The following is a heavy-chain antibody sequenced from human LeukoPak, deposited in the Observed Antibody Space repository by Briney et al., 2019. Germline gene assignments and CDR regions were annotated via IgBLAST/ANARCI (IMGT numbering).Heavy chain of an antibody. J-gene: IGHJ3*02. D-gene: IGHD3-16*01. CDR3: ARRLRGPIMRPDAFDI. Sequence: GGSLRLSCAASGFTFSSYSMHWVRQAPGKGLEWVAVIWYDGSNKYYADSVKGRFTISRDNSNNTLYLQMNSLRAEDTAVYYCARRLRGPIMRPDAFDIWGQGTMVTVSS. V-gene: IGHV3-33*01. CDR1: GFTFSSYS. CDR2: IWYDGSNK.